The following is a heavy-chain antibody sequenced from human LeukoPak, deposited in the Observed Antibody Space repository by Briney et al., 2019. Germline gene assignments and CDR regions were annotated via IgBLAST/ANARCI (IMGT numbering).Heavy chain of an antibody. D-gene: IGHD4-17*01. V-gene: IGHV4-59*01. Sequence: PSETLSLTCTVSGGSISSYYWSWIRQPPGKGLEWIGYIYYSGSTNYNPSLKSRVTISVDTYKNQFSLKLSSVTAADTAVYYCARDPSYGDDAFDIWGQGTMVTVSS. CDR1: GGSISSYY. CDR3: ARDPSYGDDAFDI. J-gene: IGHJ3*02. CDR2: IYYSGST.